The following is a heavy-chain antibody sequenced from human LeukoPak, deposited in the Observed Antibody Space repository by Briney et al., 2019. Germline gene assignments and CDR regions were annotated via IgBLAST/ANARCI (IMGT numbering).Heavy chain of an antibody. CDR2: ISSSSSTI. J-gene: IGHJ4*02. D-gene: IGHD5-24*01. Sequence: GGSLRLSCAASGFTFSSYSMNWVRQAPGKGLEWVSYISSSSSTIYYADSVKGRFTISRDNAKNSLYLQMNSLRAEDTAVYYCARDLWMDGYSGYYWGQGTLVTVSS. V-gene: IGHV3-48*04. CDR1: GFTFSSYS. CDR3: ARDLWMDGYSGYY.